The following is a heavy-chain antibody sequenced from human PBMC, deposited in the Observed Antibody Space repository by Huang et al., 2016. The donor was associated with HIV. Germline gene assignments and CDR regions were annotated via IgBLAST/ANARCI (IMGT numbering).Heavy chain of an antibody. CDR1: TFTFGAYW. D-gene: IGHD1-7*01. CDR2: IKQDESEK. J-gene: IGHJ6*02. CDR3: ATKTAAMDI. V-gene: IGHV3-7*01. Sequence: ESGGRLVQPGGSIRLSCVGSTFTFGAYWMRWVRQSPGKGLEWVDNIKQDESEKYYVESVKGRFNISRDNAKKVLFLEMNNVRVEDTATYYCATKTAAMDIWGQGTTVTVS.